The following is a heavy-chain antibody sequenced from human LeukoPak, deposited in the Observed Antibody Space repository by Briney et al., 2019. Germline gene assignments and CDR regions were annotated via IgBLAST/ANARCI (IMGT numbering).Heavy chain of an antibody. CDR2: IKEDGSEK. D-gene: IGHD5-12*01. V-gene: IGHV3-7*01. CDR3: ARDLNSGYVLDY. Sequence: GGSLRLSCAASGFTFTSYWMSWVRQAPGKGLEWVADIKEDGSEKYYVDSVKGRFTISRDNSKNTLYLQMNSLRAEDTAVYYCARDLNSGYVLDYWGQGTLVTISS. CDR1: GFTFTSYW. J-gene: IGHJ4*02.